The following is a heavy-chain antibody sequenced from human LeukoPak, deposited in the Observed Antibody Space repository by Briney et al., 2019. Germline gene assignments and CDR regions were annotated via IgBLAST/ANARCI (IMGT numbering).Heavy chain of an antibody. J-gene: IGHJ4*02. V-gene: IGHV4-4*09. D-gene: IGHD1-26*01. CDR3: ARLGSYHDF. CDR1: GASISHYY. CDR2: IHTSGGS. Sequence: SETLSLTCTVFGASISHYYWSWIRQTPEKGLEWMGHIHTSGGSSPYPSLKSRLTMSIDTSRNQFSLKLTSVTAADTAVYFCARLGSYHDFWGQGALVTVSS.